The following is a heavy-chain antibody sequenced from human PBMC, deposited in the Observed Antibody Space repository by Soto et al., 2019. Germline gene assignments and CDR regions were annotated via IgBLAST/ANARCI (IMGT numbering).Heavy chain of an antibody. D-gene: IGHD2-15*01. Sequence: DVQLLESGGGLVQPEGSLRLSCAASGFTFSSYAMGWVRQGPGKGLEWVAVVSIGGSTHYADSVRGRFTISRDNSKNTLSLQMNSLTAEDTAVYFCAKRSGAGGHFDYWGQGALVTVSS. CDR3: AKRSGAGGHFDY. V-gene: IGHV3-23*01. CDR2: VSIGGST. J-gene: IGHJ4*02. CDR1: GFTFSSYA.